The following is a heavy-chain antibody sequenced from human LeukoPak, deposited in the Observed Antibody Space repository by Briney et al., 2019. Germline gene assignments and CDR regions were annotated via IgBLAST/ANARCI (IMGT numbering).Heavy chain of an antibody. CDR2: IYSSGNT. J-gene: IGHJ4*02. CDR3: ARRYTASPGERFDY. V-gene: IGHV4-59*08. Sequence: GSLRVSCAASGFIFSKYSMHWVRQAPGKGLEWIGYIYSSGNTNYNPSLNSRVTISLDTSKNQFSLMLRSLTAADTAVYYCARRYTASPGERFDYWGQGTLVTVSS. CDR1: GFIFSKYS. D-gene: IGHD2-2*02.